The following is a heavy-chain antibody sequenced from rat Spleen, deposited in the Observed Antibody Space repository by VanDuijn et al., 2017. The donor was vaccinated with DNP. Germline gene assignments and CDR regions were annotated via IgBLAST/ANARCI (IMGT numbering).Heavy chain of an antibody. D-gene: IGHD1-11*01. V-gene: IGHV2S12*01. J-gene: IGHJ3*01. CDR1: GFSLTNYH. CDR3: TREGTALFAY. Sequence: QVQLKESGPGLVQPSQTLSLTCTVSGFSLTNYHVHGVRQPPGKGLEWIAAISNGGSTYYNSALKSRRSISRDTSKNQVFLKMNSLQTEDTAFYFCTREGTALFAYWGQGTLVTVSS. CDR2: ISNGGST.